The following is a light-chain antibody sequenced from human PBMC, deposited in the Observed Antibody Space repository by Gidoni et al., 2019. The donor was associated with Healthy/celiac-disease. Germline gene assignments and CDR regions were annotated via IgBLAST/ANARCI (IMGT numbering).Light chain of an antibody. Sequence: DIVLTQSPATRSLSPGERATLSCRASQSVSSYLAWYQQRPGKAPRLLIYAASNRSTGVQARFSGSASGTDFTLTISSLEPEDFATYYCQQRCSRPPFTFGRGTKVEIK. CDR1: QSVSSY. V-gene: IGKV3-11*01. J-gene: IGKJ3*01. CDR3: QQRCSRPPFT. CDR2: AAS.